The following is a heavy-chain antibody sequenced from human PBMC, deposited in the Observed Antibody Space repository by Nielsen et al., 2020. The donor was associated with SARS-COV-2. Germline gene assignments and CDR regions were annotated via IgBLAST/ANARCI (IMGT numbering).Heavy chain of an antibody. D-gene: IGHD5-18*01. Sequence: SVKVSCKASGYTFTGFGISWVRQAPGQGLEWMGGIIPIFGTANYAQKFQGRVTITADKSTSTAYMELSSLRSEDTAVYYCASITAMVEDGGYFDYWGQGTLVTVSS. J-gene: IGHJ4*02. CDR2: IIPIFGTA. CDR1: GYTFTGFG. V-gene: IGHV1-69*06. CDR3: ASITAMVEDGGYFDY.